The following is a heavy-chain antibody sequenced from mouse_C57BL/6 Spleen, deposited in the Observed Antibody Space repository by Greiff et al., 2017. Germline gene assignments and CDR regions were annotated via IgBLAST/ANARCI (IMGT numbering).Heavy chain of an antibody. D-gene: IGHD2-3*01. J-gene: IGHJ4*01. V-gene: IGHV3-6*01. CDR2: ISYDGSN. Sequence: EVKLMESGPGLVKPSQSLSLTCSVTGYSITSGYYWNWIRQFPGNKLEWMGYISYDGSNNYNPSLKNRISITRDTSKNQFFLKLNSVTTEDTATYYCARRDGYLYAMDYWGQGTSVTVSS. CDR3: ARRDGYLYAMDY. CDR1: GYSITSGYY.